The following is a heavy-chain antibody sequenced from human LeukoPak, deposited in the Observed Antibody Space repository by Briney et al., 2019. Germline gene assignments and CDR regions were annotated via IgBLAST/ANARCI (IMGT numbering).Heavy chain of an antibody. J-gene: IGHJ3*02. CDR1: GFTFSSYS. Sequence: GGSLRLSCAASGFTFSSYSMNWVRQAPGKGLEWVSSISSSSSYIHYADSVKGRFTISRDNAKNSLYLQMNSLRAEDTAVYYCARDRLARTLIQDIVVVPAGDAFDIWGQGTMVTVSS. CDR3: ARDRLARTLIQDIVVVPAGDAFDI. V-gene: IGHV3-21*01. CDR2: ISSSSSYI. D-gene: IGHD2-2*01.